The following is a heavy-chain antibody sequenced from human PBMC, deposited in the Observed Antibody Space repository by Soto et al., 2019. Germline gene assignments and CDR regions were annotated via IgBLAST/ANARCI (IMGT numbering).Heavy chain of an antibody. CDR3: AKKSDRVDMIVVVIDFDY. Sequence: GGSLRLSCAASGFTFSSYAMSWVRQAPGKGLEWVSDITGSGGSTYYADSVKGRFTISRDNSKNTLYLQMNSLRAEDTAVYYCAKKSDRVDMIVVVIDFDYWGQGILATVSS. D-gene: IGHD3-22*01. CDR1: GFTFSSYA. V-gene: IGHV3-23*01. CDR2: ITGSGGST. J-gene: IGHJ4*02.